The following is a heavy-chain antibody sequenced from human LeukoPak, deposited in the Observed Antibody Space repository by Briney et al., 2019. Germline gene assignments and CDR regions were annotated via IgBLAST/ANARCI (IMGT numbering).Heavy chain of an antibody. CDR1: GFTFSNYG. V-gene: IGHV3-30*03. D-gene: IGHD3-22*01. J-gene: IGHJ4*02. CDR2: ISYDGSNT. Sequence: GGSLRLSCAASGFTFSNYGMHWVRQAPGKGLEWVAVISYDGSNTFYADSVKGRFTISRDNSKNTLYLQMNSLRAEDTAVYYCARAEVYDSSGHTLDYWGQGTLVTVSS. CDR3: ARAEVYDSSGHTLDY.